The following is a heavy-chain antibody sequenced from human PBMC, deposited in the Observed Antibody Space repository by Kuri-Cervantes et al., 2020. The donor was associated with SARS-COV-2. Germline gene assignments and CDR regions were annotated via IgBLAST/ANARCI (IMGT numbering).Heavy chain of an antibody. Sequence: GGSLRLSCAASGFTFSSYSMNWVRQAPGKGLEWVSYISSSRTTIYYADSVKGRFTISRDNAKNSLYLQMNSLRAEDTAVYYCARVSCSNTSCYADYWGQGTLVTVSS. V-gene: IGHV3-48*01. CDR1: GFTFSSYS. J-gene: IGHJ4*02. CDR3: ARVSCSNTSCYADY. CDR2: ISSSRTTI. D-gene: IGHD2-2*01.